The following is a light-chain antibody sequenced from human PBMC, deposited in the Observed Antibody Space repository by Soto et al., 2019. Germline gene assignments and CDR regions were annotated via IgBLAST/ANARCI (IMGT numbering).Light chain of an antibody. CDR1: QGISNY. CDR3: QKYNGARHT. Sequence: DIQMTQSPSSLSASVGDRVTITCLASQGISNYLAWYQQKPGKVPKLLIYAASTLQSGVPSRFSGSGSGTDFTLTISSLQPEDVATYDGQKYNGARHTFGQGTKLEIK. V-gene: IGKV1-27*01. CDR2: AAS. J-gene: IGKJ2*01.